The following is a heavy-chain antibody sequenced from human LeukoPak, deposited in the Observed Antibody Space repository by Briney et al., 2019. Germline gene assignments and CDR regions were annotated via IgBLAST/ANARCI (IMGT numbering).Heavy chain of an antibody. CDR3: ARISTAAGTPYYFDY. CDR1: GFSLSTSGMC. Sequence: SGPALVKPTQTLTLTCTFSGFSLSTSGMCVSWIRQPPGKALEWLARIDWDDDKYYSTSLKTRLTISKDTSKNQVVLTMTNMDPVDTATYYCARISTAAGTPYYFDYWGQGTLVTVSS. D-gene: IGHD6-13*01. CDR2: IDWDDDK. V-gene: IGHV2-70*11. J-gene: IGHJ4*02.